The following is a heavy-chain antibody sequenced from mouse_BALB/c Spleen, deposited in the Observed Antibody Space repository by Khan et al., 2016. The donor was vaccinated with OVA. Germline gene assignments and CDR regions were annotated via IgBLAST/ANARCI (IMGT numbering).Heavy chain of an antibody. CDR2: IYPGTDNS. V-gene: IGHV1-76*01. CDR1: GYIFTTYW. D-gene: IGHD3-2*02. CDR3: AREEALYHFDH. Sequence: QVQLKQSGAELVRPGASVKLSCKTSGYIFTTYWIHWVKQRPGQGLEWIARIYPGTDNSYYNEKFKDKATLTADKSSTTAYMQLSSLTSEDSYVDFCAREEALYHFDHWGQGTTLTVSS. J-gene: IGHJ2*01.